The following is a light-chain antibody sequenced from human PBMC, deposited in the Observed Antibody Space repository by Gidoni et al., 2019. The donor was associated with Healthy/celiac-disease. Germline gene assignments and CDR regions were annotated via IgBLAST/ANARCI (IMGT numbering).Light chain of an antibody. CDR1: KLGDKY. Sequence: SYELPQPPSVSVSPGQTASITCSGDKLGDKYACWYQQKPGQSPVLVIYQDSKRPSGIPERFSGSNSGNTATLTISRTQAMDEADYYCQAWDSSTVVFGGGTKLTVL. V-gene: IGLV3-1*01. CDR2: QDS. J-gene: IGLJ2*01. CDR3: QAWDSSTVV.